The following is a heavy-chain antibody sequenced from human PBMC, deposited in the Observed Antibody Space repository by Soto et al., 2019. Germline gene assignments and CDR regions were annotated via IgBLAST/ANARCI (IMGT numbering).Heavy chain of an antibody. CDR3: ARHAYCDSNTCYYYGLDV. V-gene: IGHV5-51*01. CDR1: GYTFTNSW. Sequence: PGESLNISCKGSGYTFTNSWIGLVRQMPGKGLEWMGIIYPGDSNIKYSPSFQGQVTISADMSTSTAYLQWSSLKASDTAMYYCARHAYCDSNTCYYYGLDVWGQGTTVTVSS. D-gene: IGHD3-22*01. J-gene: IGHJ6*02. CDR2: IYPGDSNI.